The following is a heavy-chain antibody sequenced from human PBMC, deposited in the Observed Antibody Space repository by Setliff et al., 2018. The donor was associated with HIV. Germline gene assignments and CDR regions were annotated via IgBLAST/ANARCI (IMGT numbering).Heavy chain of an antibody. CDR2: IYTSGST. CDR1: GGSISSGSYY. CDR3: ARAGAATRKAFDI. V-gene: IGHV4-61*09. D-gene: IGHD2-15*01. Sequence: TSETLSLTCTVSGGSISSGSYYWSWIRQPAGKGLEWIGHIYTSGSTNYNPSLKSRFTISVDTSKNQFSLKLSSVTAADTAVYYCARAGAATRKAFDIWGQGTMVTVS. J-gene: IGHJ3*02.